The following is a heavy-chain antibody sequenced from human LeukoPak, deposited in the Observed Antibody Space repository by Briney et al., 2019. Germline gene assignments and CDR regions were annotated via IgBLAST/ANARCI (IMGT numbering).Heavy chain of an antibody. CDR2: ISSSGSTI. D-gene: IGHD3-10*01. Sequence: PGGSLRLSCAASGFTFSSYEMNWVRQAPGKGLEGVSYISSSGSTIYYADSVKGRFTISRDNAKNSLYLQMNSLRAEDTAVYYCARDRIVRGVYFDYWGQGTLVTVSS. CDR1: GFTFSSYE. J-gene: IGHJ4*02. V-gene: IGHV3-48*03. CDR3: ARDRIVRGVYFDY.